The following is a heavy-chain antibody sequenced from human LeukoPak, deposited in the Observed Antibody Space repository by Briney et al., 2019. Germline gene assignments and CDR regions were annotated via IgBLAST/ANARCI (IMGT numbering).Heavy chain of an antibody. Sequence: GGSLRLSCAAPGFTFSSYSMNWVRQAPGKGLEWVSSISSSSSYIYYADSVKGRFTISRDNSRNTLYLQMNSLRAEDTAVYYCAKPGYSSSWTHFDYWGQGALVTVSS. D-gene: IGHD6-13*01. CDR3: AKPGYSSSWTHFDY. CDR1: GFTFSSYS. CDR2: ISSSSSYI. J-gene: IGHJ4*02. V-gene: IGHV3-21*04.